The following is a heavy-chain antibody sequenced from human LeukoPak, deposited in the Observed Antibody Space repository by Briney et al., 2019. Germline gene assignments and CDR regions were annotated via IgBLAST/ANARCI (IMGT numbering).Heavy chain of an antibody. CDR2: ISYDGSNK. Sequence: GGSLRLSCAASGFTFSSYAMHWVRQAPGKGLEWVAVISYDGSNKYYADSVKGRFTISRDNSKNTLYLQMNSLRAEDTAAYYCARELNEIAVAGTEGENYFDYWGQGTLVTVSS. J-gene: IGHJ4*02. CDR1: GFTFSSYA. V-gene: IGHV3-30-3*01. CDR3: ARELNEIAVAGTEGENYFDY. D-gene: IGHD6-19*01.